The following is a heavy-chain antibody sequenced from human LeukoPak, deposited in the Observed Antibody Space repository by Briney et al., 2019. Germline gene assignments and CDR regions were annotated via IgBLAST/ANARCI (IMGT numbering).Heavy chain of an antibody. V-gene: IGHV4-59*01. CDR1: GGSLSPYY. J-gene: IGHJ4*02. CDR3: ARVGDWNDLVY. CDR2: ILYNGRTT. Sequence: PSETLSLTCTVSGGSLSPYYWSWIGQAPGKGLQWIGYILYNGRTTNYNPSLKSRATILVDTSNNQFSLKLNSVTAADTAVYYCARVGDWNDLVYWGQGILVTVSS. D-gene: IGHD1-1*01.